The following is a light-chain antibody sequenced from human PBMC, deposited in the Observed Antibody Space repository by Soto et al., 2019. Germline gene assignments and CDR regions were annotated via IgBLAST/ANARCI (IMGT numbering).Light chain of an antibody. CDR2: DAS. V-gene: IGKV3-20*01. CDR1: QSISSNY. J-gene: IGKJ1*01. CDR3: QQYGGSPRT. Sequence: ESVLTQSPGTLSLSPGERATLSCRASQSISSNYLAWYQQTPGQAPRLLIYDASSRAAGIPDRFSGSGSGTDFTLTISRLEPEDFGVYYCQQYGGSPRTFGQGTKVEIK.